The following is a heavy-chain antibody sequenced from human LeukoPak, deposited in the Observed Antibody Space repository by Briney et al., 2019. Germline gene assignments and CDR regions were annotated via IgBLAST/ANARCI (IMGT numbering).Heavy chain of an antibody. CDR3: AKECAPGDYYDY. CDR2: IRYDGSNK. J-gene: IGHJ4*02. V-gene: IGHV3-30*02. Sequence: GGSLRLSCAASGFTFSSYGMHWVRQAPGKGLERVAFIRYDGSNKYYADSVKGRFTISRDNSKNTLYLQMNSLRAEDTAVYYCAKECAPGDYYDYWGQGTLVTVSS. D-gene: IGHD4-17*01. CDR1: GFTFSSYG.